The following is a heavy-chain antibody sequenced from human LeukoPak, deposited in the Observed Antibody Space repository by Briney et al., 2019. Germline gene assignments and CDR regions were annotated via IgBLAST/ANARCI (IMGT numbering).Heavy chain of an antibody. CDR1: GFTFSSYA. Sequence: GGSLRLSCAASGFTFSSYAMHWVRQAPGKGLEWVAVISYDGSNKYYADSVKGRFTISRDNSKNTLYLQMNSLRAEDTAVYYCAAQDTFFDSWGQGILVTVSS. CDR3: AAQDTFFDS. D-gene: IGHD2-15*01. J-gene: IGHJ4*02. CDR2: ISYDGSNK. V-gene: IGHV3-30-3*01.